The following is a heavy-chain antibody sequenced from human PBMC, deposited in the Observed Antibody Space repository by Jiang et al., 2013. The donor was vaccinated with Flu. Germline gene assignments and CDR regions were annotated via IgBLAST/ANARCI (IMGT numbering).Heavy chain of an antibody. J-gene: IGHJ3*02. CDR1: GFSLRTAGMG. CDR3: ARMADDRSESDI. CDR2: IFSNDEK. Sequence: KPTQTLTLTCTVSGFSLRTAGMGVSWIRQPPGKALEWLAHIFSNDEKSYNTFLKSRVTISKDTSTRQVVLTMTNMDPVDTGTYYCARMADDRSESDIWGLGTLVTVSS. D-gene: IGHD2-15*01. V-gene: IGHV2-26*01.